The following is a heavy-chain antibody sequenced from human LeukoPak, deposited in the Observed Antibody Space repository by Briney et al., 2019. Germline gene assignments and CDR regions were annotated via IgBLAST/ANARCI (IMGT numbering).Heavy chain of an antibody. CDR3: AKVDYYGSGSLDY. D-gene: IGHD3-10*01. V-gene: IGHV3-23*01. CDR1: GFTFSSYA. J-gene: IGHJ4*02. CDR2: ISGSGGST. Sequence: QSGGSLRLSCAAPGFTFSSYAMSWVRQAPGKGLEWVSAISGSGGSTYYADSVKGRFTISRDNSKNTLYLQMNSLRAEDTAIYYCAKVDYYGSGSLDYWGQGTLVTVSA.